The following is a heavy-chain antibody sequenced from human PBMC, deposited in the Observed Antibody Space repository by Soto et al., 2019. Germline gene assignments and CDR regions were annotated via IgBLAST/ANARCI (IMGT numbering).Heavy chain of an antibody. D-gene: IGHD6-6*01. J-gene: IGHJ6*02. CDR3: ASPYSSSSSGYYYYGMDV. CDR2: ISGSGDGT. CDR1: GFIFSNYA. V-gene: IGHV3-23*01. Sequence: PGGSLRLSCAASGFIFSNYAMSWVRQSPGKGLEWVSAISGSGDGTYYADSVKGRFTISRDNAKNSLYLQMNSLRAEDTAVYYCASPYSSSSSGYYYYGMDVWGQGTTVTVSS.